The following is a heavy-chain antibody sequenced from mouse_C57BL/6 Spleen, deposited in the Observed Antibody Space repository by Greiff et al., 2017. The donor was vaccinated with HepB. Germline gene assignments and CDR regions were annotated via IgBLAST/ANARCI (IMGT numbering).Heavy chain of an antibody. Sequence: QVQLQQSGAELVRPGTSVKVSCKASGYAFTNYLIEWVKQRPGQGLEWIGVINPGSGGTNYNEKFKGKATLTADKSSSTAYMQLSSLTSEDSAVYFCARSEYDHDVRVYAMDHWCQGTSATDSS. CDR1: GYAFTNYL. CDR2: INPGSGGT. V-gene: IGHV1-54*01. D-gene: IGHD2-4*01. J-gene: IGHJ4*01. CDR3: ARSEYDHDVRVYAMDH.